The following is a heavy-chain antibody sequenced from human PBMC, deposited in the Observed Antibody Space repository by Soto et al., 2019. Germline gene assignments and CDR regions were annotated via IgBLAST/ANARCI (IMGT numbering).Heavy chain of an antibody. CDR2: IHHSGST. V-gene: IGHV4-38-2*01. CDR3: ARSSGYVQGGY. D-gene: IGHD5-12*01. J-gene: IGHJ4*02. CDR1: GYPISSGYY. Sequence: LSETLSLTCAVSGYPISSGYYWGWIRQPPGKGLEWIGIIHHSGSTYYNPSLRSRITISVDTSKNQFSLKMPSVTAADTAVYYCARSSGYVQGGYWGQGLLVTVSS.